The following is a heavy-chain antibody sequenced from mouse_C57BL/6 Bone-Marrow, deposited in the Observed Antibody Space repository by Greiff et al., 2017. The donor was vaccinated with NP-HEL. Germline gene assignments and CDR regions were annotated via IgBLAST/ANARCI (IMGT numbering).Heavy chain of an antibody. CDR2: IYLGNGYT. Sequence: DVQLQESGAELVRPGSSVKMSCKTSGYTFTSYGIHWVKQRPGQGLEWIGYIYLGNGYTEYNEKFKGKATLTSDTTSSTAYMQLSSLTSEDSAIYFCAKWAYWGQGTLVTVSA. V-gene: IGHV1-58*01. CDR1: GYTFTSYG. J-gene: IGHJ3*01. CDR3: AKWAY.